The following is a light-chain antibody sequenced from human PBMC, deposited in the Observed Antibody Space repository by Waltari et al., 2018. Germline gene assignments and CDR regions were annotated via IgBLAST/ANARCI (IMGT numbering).Light chain of an antibody. V-gene: IGLV2-14*03. Sequence: QSALTQPASVSGSPGQSITISCTGTSSDVGGYNYVSWYQQHPGKAPKLLIYDVSNRPSGVSNRFSGSKSGTTASRTISGLQAEDESAYYCSSYTSSSTLVFGGGTKLTVL. J-gene: IGLJ2*01. CDR3: SSYTSSSTLV. CDR1: SSDVGGYNY. CDR2: DVS.